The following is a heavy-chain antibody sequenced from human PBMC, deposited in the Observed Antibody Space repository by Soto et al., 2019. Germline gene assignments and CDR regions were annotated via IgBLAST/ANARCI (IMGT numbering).Heavy chain of an antibody. D-gene: IGHD3-22*01. J-gene: IGHJ6*02. CDR3: ARQGTGGYYSHYYGMDV. CDR2: VDPSDSYS. CDR1: GYSFTSYW. Sequence: RGESLKISCKGSGYSFTSYWISWVRQMPGKGLEWMGKVDPSDSYSNYSPSFEGHVTTSADKSISTAYLQWSSLKASDTAVYYCARQGTGGYYSHYYGMDVWGQGTTVTVSS. V-gene: IGHV5-10-1*01.